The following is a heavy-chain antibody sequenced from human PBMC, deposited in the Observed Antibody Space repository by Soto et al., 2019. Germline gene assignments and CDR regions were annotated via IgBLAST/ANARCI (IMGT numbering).Heavy chain of an antibody. CDR3: TTPPAIAAALF. CDR2: IRSKANSYAT. V-gene: IGHV3-73*01. D-gene: IGHD6-13*01. CDR1: GFTFSGSA. Sequence: PGGSLRLCCAASGFTFSGSAMHWVRQASRKGLEWDGRIRSKANSYATAYAASVKGRFTISRDDSKNTAYLQMNSLKTEDTAVYYCTTPPAIAAALFWGQGTLVTVSS. J-gene: IGHJ4*02.